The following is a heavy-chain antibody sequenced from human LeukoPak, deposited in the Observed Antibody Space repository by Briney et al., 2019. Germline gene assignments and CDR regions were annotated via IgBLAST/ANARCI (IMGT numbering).Heavy chain of an antibody. CDR1: GFTFSTYA. Sequence: PGGSLRLSCAASGFTFSTYAIHWVRQAPGKGLEWVAAISYDGSSKYYADSVTGRFTISRDNSKNTLYLQMNSLRAEDTAVYYCARAKGLDYWGQGTLVTVSS. J-gene: IGHJ4*02. CDR3: ARAKGLDY. V-gene: IGHV3-30-3*01. CDR2: ISYDGSSK.